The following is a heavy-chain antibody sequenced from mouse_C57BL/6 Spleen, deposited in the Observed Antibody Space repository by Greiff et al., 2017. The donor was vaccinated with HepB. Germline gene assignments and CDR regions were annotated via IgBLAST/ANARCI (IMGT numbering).Heavy chain of an antibody. CDR2: IDPSDSET. J-gene: IGHJ2*01. CDR1: GYTFTSYW. CDR3: ARCSIDSSGFDY. Sequence: VQLQQPGAELVRPGSSVKLSCKASGYTFTSYWMHWVKQRPIQGLEWIGNIDPSDSETHYNQKFKDKATLTVDKSSSTAYMQLSSLTSEDSAVYYCARCSIDSSGFDYWGQGTTLTVSS. V-gene: IGHV1-52*01. D-gene: IGHD3-2*02.